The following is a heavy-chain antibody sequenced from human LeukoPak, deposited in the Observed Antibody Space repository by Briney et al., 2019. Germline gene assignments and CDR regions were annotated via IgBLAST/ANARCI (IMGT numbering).Heavy chain of an antibody. V-gene: IGHV3-48*04. CDR1: GFTFSSYG. CDR3: ARGYAFDI. J-gene: IGHJ3*02. CDR2: ISSSSSTI. Sequence: PGGSLRLSCAASGFTFSSYGMHWVRQAPGKGLEWVSYISSSSSTIYYADSVKGRFTISRDNAKNSLYLQMNSLRAEDTAVYYCARGYAFDIWGQGTMVTVSS.